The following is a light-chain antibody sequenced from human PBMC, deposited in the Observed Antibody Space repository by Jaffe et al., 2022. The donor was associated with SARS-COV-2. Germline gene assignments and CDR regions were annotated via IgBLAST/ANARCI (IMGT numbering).Light chain of an antibody. V-gene: IGLV2-14*03. J-gene: IGLJ1*01. CDR1: SSDVASYNF. CDR2: DVT. Sequence: QSALTQPASVSGSPGQSITISCTGTSSDVASYNFVSWFQQLPGKAPKLMIFDVTNRPSGVSPRFSGSKSGNTASLTISGLQAEDEADYYCSSYTSGSTLYVFGSGTKVTVL. CDR3: SSYTSGSTLYV.